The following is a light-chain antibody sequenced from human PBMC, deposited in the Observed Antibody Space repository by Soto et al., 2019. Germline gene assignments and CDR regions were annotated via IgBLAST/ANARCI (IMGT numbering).Light chain of an antibody. CDR1: QGISGW. Sequence: GTVTRRASQGISGWLAWYQQRTEKAPKSLIYAESSLQSGVPSRFSGSGSGTDLNLTISRLQPEDFATYYCQQYNSYPLTCGQGTKVDIK. V-gene: IGKV1D-16*01. J-gene: IGKJ1*01. CDR2: AES. CDR3: QQYNSYPLT.